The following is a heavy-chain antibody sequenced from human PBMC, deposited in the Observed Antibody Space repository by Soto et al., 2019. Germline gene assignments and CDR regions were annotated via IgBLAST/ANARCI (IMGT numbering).Heavy chain of an antibody. J-gene: IGHJ6*02. CDR1: GGTFSSYA. D-gene: IGHD5-18*01. CDR3: ERDDTALVLGYYGMDV. CDR2: IIPIFGTA. V-gene: IGHV1-69*01. Sequence: QVQLVQSGAEVKKPGSSVKVSCKASGGTFSSYAISWVRQAPGQGLEWMGGIIPIFGTANYAQKFQGRVTITADESTRTAYIELSSLRSEDTAVDYCERDDTALVLGYYGMDVWCQGTTVTVSS.